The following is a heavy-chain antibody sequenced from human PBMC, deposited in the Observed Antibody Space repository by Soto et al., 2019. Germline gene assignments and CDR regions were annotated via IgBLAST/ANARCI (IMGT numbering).Heavy chain of an antibody. CDR3: ARRDGGSQTLYFDY. Sequence: QVQLQESGPGLVKPSQTLSLTCTVSGGSISSGDYCWGWIRQPPGKGLEWIGYVSYIGSTLNNPSLRSRITLTLATSKNHFSLKLNSVTAADTAVYYCARRDGGSQTLYFDYWGQGALVTVSS. J-gene: IGHJ4*02. CDR1: GGSISSGDYC. D-gene: IGHD3-10*01. CDR2: VSYIGST. V-gene: IGHV4-30-4*01.